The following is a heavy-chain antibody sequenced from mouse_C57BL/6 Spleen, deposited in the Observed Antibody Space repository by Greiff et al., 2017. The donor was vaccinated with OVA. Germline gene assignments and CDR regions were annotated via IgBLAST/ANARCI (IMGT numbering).Heavy chain of an antibody. D-gene: IGHD1-1*01. CDR3: AREGASTTVGGVDY. CDR1: GYTFTSYW. V-gene: IGHV1-52*01. Sequence: QVQLQQPGAELVRPGSSVKLSCKASGYTFTSYWMHWVKQRPIQGLEWIGNIDPSDSETHYNQKFKDKATLTVDKSSSTAYMQLSSLTSEDSAVYCCAREGASTTVGGVDYWGEGSTRTVSS. CDR2: IDPSDSET. J-gene: IGHJ2*01.